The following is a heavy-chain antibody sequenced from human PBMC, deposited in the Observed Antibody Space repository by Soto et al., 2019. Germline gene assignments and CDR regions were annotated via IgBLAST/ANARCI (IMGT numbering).Heavy chain of an antibody. V-gene: IGHV3-9*01. Sequence: GGSLRLSCAASGFIFDDYAMHWVRQAPGKGLEWVSGISWDSGSIIYAESVKGRFIISRDNANNSLDLQINSLRAEDTALYYCARDMIGNILPTYYKVYYYAMDVWGQGNMVCVCS. CDR2: ISWDSGSI. CDR1: GFIFDDYA. D-gene: IGHD3-9*01. CDR3: ARDMIGNILPTYYKVYYYAMDV. J-gene: IGHJ6*02.